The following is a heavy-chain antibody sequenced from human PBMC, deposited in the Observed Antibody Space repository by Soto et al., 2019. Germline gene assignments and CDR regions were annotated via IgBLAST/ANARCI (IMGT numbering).Heavy chain of an antibody. Sequence: EVQLLESGGGLVQPGGSLRLSCAASGFTFSSYAMKWVRQAPGKGLEWVSSINEAGDDTYYANSVRGRFTISRDNSKNTLNLQMNSLRAEDTATYSCAKPLAHGIVRGTGIDSWGQGTLVTVSS. J-gene: IGHJ4*02. V-gene: IGHV3-23*01. D-gene: IGHD1-26*01. CDR3: AKPLAHGIVRGTGIDS. CDR2: INEAGDDT. CDR1: GFTFSSYA.